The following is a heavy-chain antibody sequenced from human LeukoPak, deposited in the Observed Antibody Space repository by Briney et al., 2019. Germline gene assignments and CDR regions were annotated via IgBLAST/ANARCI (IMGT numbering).Heavy chain of an antibody. D-gene: IGHD3-22*01. Sequence: ASVKVSCKASGYTFTGYYMHWVRQAPGQGLEWMGWINPNSGGTNYAQKFQGRVTMTSDTSISTAYMELSRLRSDDTAVYYCAMLYYYDSSGYGTPFDYWGQGTLVTVSS. V-gene: IGHV1-2*02. CDR1: GYTFTGYY. CDR2: INPNSGGT. J-gene: IGHJ4*02. CDR3: AMLYYYDSSGYGTPFDY.